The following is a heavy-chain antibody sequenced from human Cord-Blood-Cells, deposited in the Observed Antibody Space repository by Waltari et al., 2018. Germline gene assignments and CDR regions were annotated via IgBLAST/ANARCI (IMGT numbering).Heavy chain of an antibody. CDR1: RFTFSSYA. J-gene: IGHJ2*01. CDR3: AKEGGSYSYFDL. CDR2: ISGSGGST. Sequence: VQLLAYGGALVQPGGSLRHSFAASRFTFSSYAMSWYRQAPGKGLEWVSAISGSGGSTYYADSVKGRFTISRDNSKNTLYLQMNSLRAEDTAVYYCAKEGGSYSYFDLWGRGTLVTVSS. D-gene: IGHD1-26*01. V-gene: IGHV3-23*01.